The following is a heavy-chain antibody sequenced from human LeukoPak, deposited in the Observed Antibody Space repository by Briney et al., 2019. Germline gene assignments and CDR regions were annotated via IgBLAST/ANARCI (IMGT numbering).Heavy chain of an antibody. D-gene: IGHD2-2*02. V-gene: IGHV1-24*01. J-gene: IGHJ4*02. CDR3: YLPAAIHGRHFDY. CDR1: GYTLTELS. CDR2: FDPEDGEA. Sequence: ASVKVSCKVSGYTLTELSMHWVRQAPGKGLEWMGGFDPEDGEAIYAQKFQGRVTMTEDTSTDTAYMELSSLRSEDTAVYYCYLPAAIHGRHFDYWGQGTLVTVSS.